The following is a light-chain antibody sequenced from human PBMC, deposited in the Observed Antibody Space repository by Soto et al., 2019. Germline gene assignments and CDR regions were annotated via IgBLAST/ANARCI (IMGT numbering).Light chain of an antibody. J-gene: IGKJ3*01. V-gene: IGKV1-6*01. Sequence: AIQMTQSPSSLSASVGDRVTITCRASQDIRNDLGWYQQKPGKAPNLLIYAASTLQIGVPSRFSGSGSGTXXTXTISSLQPEDFATYYCLQGYNFPHTFGPGTKVDIK. CDR3: LQGYNFPHT. CDR1: QDIRND. CDR2: AAS.